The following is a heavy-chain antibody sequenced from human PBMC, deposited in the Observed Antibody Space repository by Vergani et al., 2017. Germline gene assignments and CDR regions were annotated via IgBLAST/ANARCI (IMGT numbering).Heavy chain of an antibody. J-gene: IGHJ4*02. V-gene: IGHV4-59*01. CDR3: ARGTPIIVY. CDR1: GGSISSYY. CDR2: IYYSGST. D-gene: IGHD5-24*01. Sequence: QVQLQESGPGLVKPSETLSLTCTVSGGSISSYYWSWIRQPPGKGLEWVGYIYYSGSTNYNPSLKSRVTISVDTSKNQFSLKLSSVTAADTAVYYCARGTPIIVYWGQGSLVPVSS.